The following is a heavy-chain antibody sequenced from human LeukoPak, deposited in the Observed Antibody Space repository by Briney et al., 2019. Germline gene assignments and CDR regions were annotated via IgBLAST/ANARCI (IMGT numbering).Heavy chain of an antibody. J-gene: IGHJ4*02. D-gene: IGHD4-23*01. Sequence: GGPLRLSCAASGLTFSSYWMNWVRQAPGKGLVWVSRIASDGSSTTYADSVKGRFSISRDNAKNTLYPQMNSLRVEDTAVYYCARGRPHGNDYWGQGTLITVSS. CDR1: GLTFSSYW. V-gene: IGHV3-74*01. CDR3: ARGRPHGNDY. CDR2: IASDGSST.